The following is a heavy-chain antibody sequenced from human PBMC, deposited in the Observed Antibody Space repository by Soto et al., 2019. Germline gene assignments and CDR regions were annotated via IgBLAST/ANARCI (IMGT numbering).Heavy chain of an antibody. CDR1: GGTISGYY. D-gene: IGHD3-3*01. Sequence: SETLSLTCSVSGGTISGYYWTWIRQPAGKGLEWIGRIYSSGNTKYNPSLQSRVTMSLDTSNNQFSLRLTPVTAADTAVYYCARGQRFSDWFDPWGQGTLVTVSS. J-gene: IGHJ5*02. V-gene: IGHV4-4*07. CDR3: ARGQRFSDWFDP. CDR2: IYSSGNT.